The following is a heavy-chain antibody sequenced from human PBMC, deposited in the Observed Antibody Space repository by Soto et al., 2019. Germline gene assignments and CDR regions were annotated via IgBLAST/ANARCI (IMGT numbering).Heavy chain of an antibody. CDR2: ISYDGSNK. CDR1: GFTFSSYA. CDR3: ARDQVAGIDY. Sequence: QPAGSLRLSCAASGFTFSSYAMHWVRQAPGKGLEWVAVISYDGSNKYYADSVKGRFTISRDNSKNTLYLQMNSLRAEDTAVYYCARDQVAGIDYWGQGTLVTVS. D-gene: IGHD6-19*01. V-gene: IGHV3-30-3*01. J-gene: IGHJ4*02.